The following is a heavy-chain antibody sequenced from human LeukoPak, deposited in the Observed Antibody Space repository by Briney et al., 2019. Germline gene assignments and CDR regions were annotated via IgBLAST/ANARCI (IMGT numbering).Heavy chain of an antibody. D-gene: IGHD5-12*01. J-gene: IGHJ4*02. CDR2: ISAYNGNT. CDR3: ARVRTGYDPADY. Sequence: WMGWISAYNGNTNYAQTLQSRVTMTTDTSPSTAYMELRSLRSDDTAVYYCARVRTGYDPADYWGQGTLVTVSS. V-gene: IGHV1-18*01.